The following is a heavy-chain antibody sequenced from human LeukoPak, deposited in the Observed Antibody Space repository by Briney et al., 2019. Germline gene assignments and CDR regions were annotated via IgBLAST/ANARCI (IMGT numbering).Heavy chain of an antibody. CDR2: TSGYNGDT. CDR1: GYTFTTYG. J-gene: IGHJ4*02. CDR3: ARVYSGYDDY. Sequence: ASVKVSCKASGYTFTTYGITWVRQAPGQGLEWMGWTSGYNGDTNYAQKLQGRVTMTTDTSTSTAYMELRSLRSDDTAVYYCARVYSGYDDYWGQGTLVTVSS. D-gene: IGHD5-12*01. V-gene: IGHV1-18*01.